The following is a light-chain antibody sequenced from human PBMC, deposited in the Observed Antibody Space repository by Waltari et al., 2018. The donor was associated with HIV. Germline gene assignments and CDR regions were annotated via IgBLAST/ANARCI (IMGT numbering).Light chain of an antibody. CDR2: RNN. Sequence: QAGLTQPHSVSKGLRQTATLTCPGNSNNVGNQGAAWLQQHQGHPPKLLSYRNNNRPSGISERLSASRSGNTASLTITGLQPEDEADYYCSAWDSSLSAWVFGGGTKLTVL. CDR3: SAWDSSLSAWV. CDR1: SNNVGNQG. V-gene: IGLV10-54*01. J-gene: IGLJ3*02.